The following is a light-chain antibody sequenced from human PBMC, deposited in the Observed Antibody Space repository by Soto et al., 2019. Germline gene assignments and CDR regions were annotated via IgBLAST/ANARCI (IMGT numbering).Light chain of an antibody. Sequence: QSVLTQPASVSGSPGQSITISCTGTSSDIGGYNYVPWYQQYPGKAPKLMIYDVSNRPSGVSNRFSGSKSGNTASLTISGLQAEDEADYFCSSYTGSSTYVFGTGTKVTVL. CDR3: SSYTGSSTYV. CDR2: DVS. V-gene: IGLV2-14*03. J-gene: IGLJ1*01. CDR1: SSDIGGYNY.